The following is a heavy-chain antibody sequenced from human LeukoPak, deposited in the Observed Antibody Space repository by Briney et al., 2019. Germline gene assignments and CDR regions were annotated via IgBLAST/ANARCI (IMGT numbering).Heavy chain of an antibody. V-gene: IGHV3-30*02. CDR1: GFTFSSYG. CDR2: IRYDGSNK. J-gene: IGHJ4*02. CDR3: AKDRGGIAAQYYFDY. Sequence: GGSLRLSCAASGFTFSSYGMHWVRQAPGKGLEWVAFIRYDGSNKYYADSVKGRFTISRDNSKNTLYLQMNSLRAEDTAVYYCAKDRGGIAAQYYFDYWGQGTLVTVSS. D-gene: IGHD6-13*01.